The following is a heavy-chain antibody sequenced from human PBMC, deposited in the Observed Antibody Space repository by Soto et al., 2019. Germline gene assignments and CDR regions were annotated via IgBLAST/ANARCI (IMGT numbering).Heavy chain of an antibody. J-gene: IGHJ4*02. Sequence: QVPLVQSGAEVKKPGASVKVSCKASGYTFTSYGISWVRQAPGQGLEWMGWISAYNGNTNYAQKLQGRVTMTTDTSTSTAYMELRSLRSDDTAVYYCARAEDYYDSSGYYYLASSYYFDYWGQGTLDTVSS. CDR3: ARAEDYYDSSGYYYLASSYYFDY. V-gene: IGHV1-18*04. D-gene: IGHD3-22*01. CDR2: ISAYNGNT. CDR1: GYTFTSYG.